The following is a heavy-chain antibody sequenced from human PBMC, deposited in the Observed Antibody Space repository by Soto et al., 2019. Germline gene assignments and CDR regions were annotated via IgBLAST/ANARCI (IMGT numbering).Heavy chain of an antibody. J-gene: IGHJ4*02. D-gene: IGHD5-18*01. V-gene: IGHV3-64*01. CDR3: ARAADTAMAEFDY. CDR2: ISSNGGST. Sequence: PGGSLRLSCAASGFTFSSYAMSWVRQAPGKGLEYVSAISSNGGSTYYANSVKGRFTISRDNSKNTLYLQMGSLRAEDMAVYYCARAADTAMAEFDYWGQGTLVTVSS. CDR1: GFTFSSYA.